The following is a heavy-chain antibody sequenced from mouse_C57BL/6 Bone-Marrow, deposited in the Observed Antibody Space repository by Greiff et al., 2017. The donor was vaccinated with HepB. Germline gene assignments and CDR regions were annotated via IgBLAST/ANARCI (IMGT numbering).Heavy chain of an antibody. Sequence: QVQLQQSGAELVKPGASVKLSCKASGYTFTSYWMHWVKQRPGQGLEWIGMIHPNSGSTNYNEKFKSKATLTVDKSSSTAYMQLSSLTSEDSAVYYCARLAAQVHAWFAYWGQGTLVTVSA. CDR1: GYTFTSYW. D-gene: IGHD3-2*02. V-gene: IGHV1-64*01. CDR3: ARLAAQVHAWFAY. J-gene: IGHJ3*01. CDR2: IHPNSGST.